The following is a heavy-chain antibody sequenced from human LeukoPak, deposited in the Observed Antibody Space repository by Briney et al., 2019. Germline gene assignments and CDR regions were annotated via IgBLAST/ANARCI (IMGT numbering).Heavy chain of an antibody. J-gene: IGHJ4*02. Sequence: PGGSLRLSCAASGFTFSSYAMSWVRQAPGKGLEWVSAISGSGGSTYYADSVKGRSTISRDNSKNTLYLQMNSLRAEDTAVYYCAKDSSSSWRKGSYFDYWGQGTLVTVSS. CDR3: AKDSSSSWRKGSYFDY. V-gene: IGHV3-23*01. CDR1: GFTFSSYA. CDR2: ISGSGGST. D-gene: IGHD6-13*01.